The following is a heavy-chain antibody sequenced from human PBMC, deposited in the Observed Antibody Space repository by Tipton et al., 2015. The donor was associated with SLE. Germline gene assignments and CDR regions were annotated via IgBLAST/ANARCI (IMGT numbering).Heavy chain of an antibody. V-gene: IGHV1-18*01. D-gene: IGHD1-26*01. CDR1: GYTFTSYG. J-gene: IGHJ6*02. CDR2: NSTYNGNT. Sequence: QLVQSGPEVKKPGASVKVSCKASGYTFTSYGTSWVRQAPGQGLEWMGWNSTYNGNTHYAQMLQGRVTMTTYTSTSTAYMELRSLRSYDTAVYYCAREVYSGSCYYFCGMDVWGHGTSVTISS. CDR3: AREVYSGSCYYFCGMDV.